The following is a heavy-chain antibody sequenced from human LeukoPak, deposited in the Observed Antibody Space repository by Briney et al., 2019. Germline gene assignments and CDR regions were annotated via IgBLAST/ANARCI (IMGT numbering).Heavy chain of an antibody. Sequence: KPGGSLRLSCAASGFTFSSYSMNWVRQAPGKGLEWVSSISSSSSYIYYADSVKGRFTISRDNAKNSLYLQMNSLRAEDTAVYYCARDTAAAVDHDAFDIWGQGTMVTVSS. CDR3: ARDTAAAVDHDAFDI. CDR1: GFTFSSYS. D-gene: IGHD6-13*01. CDR2: ISSSSSYI. J-gene: IGHJ3*02. V-gene: IGHV3-21*01.